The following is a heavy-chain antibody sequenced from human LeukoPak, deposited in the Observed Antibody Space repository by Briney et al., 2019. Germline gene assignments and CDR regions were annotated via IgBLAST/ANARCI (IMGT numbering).Heavy chain of an antibody. CDR2: INSDGSGA. CDR3: ARDLGQYYDTSDNWFDP. V-gene: IGHV3-74*03. CDR1: GFSFRNFW. J-gene: IGHJ5*02. D-gene: IGHD3-22*01. Sequence: PGGSLRLSCAASGFSFRNFWMHWVRQPPGKGLEWVSSINSDGSGATYADSVKGRFTISRDNAKNTLYLQMNSLRAEDTAVYYCARDLGQYYDTSDNWFDPWGQGTLVTVSS.